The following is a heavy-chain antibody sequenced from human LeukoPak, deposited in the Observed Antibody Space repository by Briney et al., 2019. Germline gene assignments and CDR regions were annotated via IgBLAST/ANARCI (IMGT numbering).Heavy chain of an antibody. CDR1: GGSFSGYY. CDR3: ARGRTPP. CDR2: INHSGST. J-gene: IGHJ5*02. D-gene: IGHD2-2*01. V-gene: IGHV4-34*01. Sequence: SETLSLTCAVYGGSFSGYYWNWIRQPPGMGLEWIGEINHSGSTNYNPSLKSRVTISIGTSKNQFSLRLTSVTAADTAVYYCARGRTPPWGQGTLVTVSS.